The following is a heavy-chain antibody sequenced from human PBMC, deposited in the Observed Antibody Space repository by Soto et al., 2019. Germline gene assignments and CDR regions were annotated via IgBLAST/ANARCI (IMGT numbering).Heavy chain of an antibody. CDR2: ISAYNGNK. CDR1: GYTFTSYG. CDR3: ATGKYYDYIWGSYRDYYYYYMDV. J-gene: IGHJ6*03. V-gene: IGHV1-18*01. D-gene: IGHD3-16*02. Sequence: ASVKVSCKASGYTFTSYGISWVRQAPGQGLEWMGWISAYNGNKNYAQKLQGRVTMTTDTSTSTAYMELRSLRSDDTAVYYCATGKYYDYIWGSYRDYYYYYMDVWGKGTTVTVSS.